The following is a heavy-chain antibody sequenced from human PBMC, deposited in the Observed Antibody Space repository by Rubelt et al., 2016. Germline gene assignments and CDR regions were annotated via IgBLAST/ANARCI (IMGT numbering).Heavy chain of an antibody. D-gene: IGHD3-16*01. Sequence: ASGFTFDDYTMHWVRQAPGKGLEWVSLISWDGGSTYYADSVKGRFTISRENSKNSLYLQMNSLRTEDTALYYCAKEVNGGSFDYWGQGTLVTVSS. V-gene: IGHV3-43*01. CDR3: AKEVNGGSFDY. CDR2: ISWDGGST. J-gene: IGHJ4*02. CDR1: GFTFDDYT.